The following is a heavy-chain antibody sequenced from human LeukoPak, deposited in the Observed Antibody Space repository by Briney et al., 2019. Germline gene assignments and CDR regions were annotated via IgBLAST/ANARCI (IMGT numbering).Heavy chain of an antibody. J-gene: IGHJ3*01. V-gene: IGHV4-4*02. CDR1: GGSISSSNW. Sequence: PSETLSLTCAVSGGSISSSNWWSWVRQPPGKGLEWIGEIYHSGSTNYNPYLKSRVTISVDKSKNQFSLKLSSVTAADTAVYYCARSPIVVVPAAITDWGQGTMVTVSS. CDR2: IYHSGST. CDR3: ARSPIVVVPAAITD. D-gene: IGHD2-2*01.